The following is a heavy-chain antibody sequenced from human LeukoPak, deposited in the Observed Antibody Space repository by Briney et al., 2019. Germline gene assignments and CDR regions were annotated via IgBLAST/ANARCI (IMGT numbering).Heavy chain of an antibody. CDR3: ARDVDYHATSECFDY. V-gene: IGHV3-74*03. D-gene: IGHD1-26*01. Sequence: GGSLRLSCAASGFTFSSYWMHWVRQAPGKGLVWVSRINSDGSSTTCADSVKGRFTISRDNAKNTPYLQMNSLRPEDTAVYYCARDVDYHATSECFDYWGQGTLVTVSS. J-gene: IGHJ4*02. CDR2: INSDGSST. CDR1: GFTFSSYW.